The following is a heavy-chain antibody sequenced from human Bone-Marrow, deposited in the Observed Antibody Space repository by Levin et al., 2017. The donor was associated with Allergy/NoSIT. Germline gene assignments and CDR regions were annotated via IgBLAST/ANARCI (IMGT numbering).Heavy chain of an antibody. D-gene: IGHD6-13*01. CDR2: ISGSGGST. V-gene: IGHV3-23*01. Sequence: GESLKISCAASGFTFSSYAMNWVRQAPGKGLEWVSAISGSGGSTYYADSVKGRFTISRDNSMNTLYLQMNSLRAEDTAVYYCAKDRPPYSSSRTDFDYWGQGTLVTVSS. CDR3: AKDRPPYSSSRTDFDY. J-gene: IGHJ4*02. CDR1: GFTFSSYA.